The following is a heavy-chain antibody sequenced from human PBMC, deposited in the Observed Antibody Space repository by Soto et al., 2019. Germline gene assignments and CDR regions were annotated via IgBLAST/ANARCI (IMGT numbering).Heavy chain of an antibody. CDR3: SRYSGYDSPFFAY. Sequence: QVQLQESGPGLVKPSETLSLTCTVSGGSISSYYWSWIRQPPGKGLEWIGYIYYSGSTNYNPSLNRRVTISVVTSKNQFSLKLSSVTAADTAVYYCSRYSGYDSPFFAYWGQGTLVTVSS. J-gene: IGHJ4*02. CDR1: GGSISSYY. V-gene: IGHV4-59*01. CDR2: IYYSGST. D-gene: IGHD5-12*01.